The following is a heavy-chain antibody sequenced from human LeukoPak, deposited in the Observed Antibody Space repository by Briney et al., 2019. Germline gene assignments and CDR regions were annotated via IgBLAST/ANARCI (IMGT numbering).Heavy chain of an antibody. D-gene: IGHD4-11*01. Sequence: GGSLRLSCAASGFTFSDYYMSWIRQAPGKGLEWVSHISSSGSTRYYADSVKGRFTISRDNAKNSLYLQMNSLRAEDTAVYYCARVPPTYSNNMDVWGKGTTVTVSS. CDR3: ARVPPTYSNNMDV. J-gene: IGHJ6*03. V-gene: IGHV3-11*01. CDR2: ISSSGSTR. CDR1: GFTFSDYY.